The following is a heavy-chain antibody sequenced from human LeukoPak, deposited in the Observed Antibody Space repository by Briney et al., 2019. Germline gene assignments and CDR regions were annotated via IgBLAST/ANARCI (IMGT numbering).Heavy chain of an antibody. J-gene: IGHJ4*02. CDR1: GFTFSSYW. D-gene: IGHD5-18*01. CDR2: IKKDGSEK. V-gene: IGHV3-7*01. Sequence: GGSLRLSCAASGFTFSSYWMSWVRQAPGKGLEWVANIKKDGSEKYFVDSVKGRFTISRDNAKTSLYLQMNSLRAEDTAVYYCARDLSGVTGYTYGRGIDYWGQGILVTVSS. CDR3: ARDLSGVTGYTYGRGIDY.